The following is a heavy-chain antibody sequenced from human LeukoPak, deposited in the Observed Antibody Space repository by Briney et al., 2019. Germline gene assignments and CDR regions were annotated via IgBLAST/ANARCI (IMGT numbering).Heavy chain of an antibody. CDR1: GFTFSSYG. CDR2: ISYDGSNK. D-gene: IGHD4-23*01. CDR3: AKVSTVVTPGELDY. V-gene: IGHV3-30*18. Sequence: GGSLRLSCAASGFTFSSYGMHWVRQAPGKGLEWVAVISYDGSNKYYADSVKGRFTISRDNSKNTLYLQMNSLRAEDTAVYYCAKVSTVVTPGELDYWGQGTLVTVSS. J-gene: IGHJ4*02.